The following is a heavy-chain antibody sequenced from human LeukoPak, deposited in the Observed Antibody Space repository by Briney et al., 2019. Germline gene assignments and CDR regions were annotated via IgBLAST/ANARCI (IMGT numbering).Heavy chain of an antibody. CDR2: IYTSGST. D-gene: IGHD2-2*03. CDR1: GGSISSYY. V-gene: IGHV4-4*07. J-gene: IGHJ6*02. Sequence: SETLSLTCTVSGGSISSYYWSWIRQPAGKGLEWIGRIYTSGSTNYNPSLKSRVTMSVDTSKNQFSLKLSSVTAADTAVYYCARAGYCSSTSCQWVPLVWGQGTTVTVSS. CDR3: ARAGYCSSTSCQWVPLV.